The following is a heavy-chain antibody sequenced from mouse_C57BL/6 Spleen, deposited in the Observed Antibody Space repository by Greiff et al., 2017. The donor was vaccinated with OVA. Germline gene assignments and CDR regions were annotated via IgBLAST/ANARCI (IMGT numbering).Heavy chain of an antibody. CDR2: ISSGGDYI. CDR1: GFTFSSYA. V-gene: IGHV5-9-1*02. Sequence: EVHLVESGEGLVKPGGSLKLSCAASGFTFSSYAMSWVRQTPEKRLEWVAYISSGGDYIYYADTVKGRFTISRDNARNTLYLQMSSLKSEDTAMYYCTRDLSLDYFDYWGQGTTLTVSS. CDR3: TRDLSLDYFDY. J-gene: IGHJ2*01. D-gene: IGHD6-2*01.